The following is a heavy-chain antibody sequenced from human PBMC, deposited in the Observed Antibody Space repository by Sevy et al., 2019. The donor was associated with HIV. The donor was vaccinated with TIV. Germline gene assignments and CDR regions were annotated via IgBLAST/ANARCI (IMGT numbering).Heavy chain of an antibody. CDR1: KFTFSDYY. J-gene: IGHJ6*02. V-gene: IGHV3-30*02. D-gene: IGHD4-17*01. Sequence: GGSLRLSCTASKFTFSDYYMSWIRQAPGKGLEWVTFIRNDGSTKYYADSVRGRFTASRDNSKNTLYLHMNSLRPEDTAVYYCVKGPHPAVTTSYALDVWGQGTTVTVSS. CDR2: IRNDGSTK. CDR3: VKGPHPAVTTSYALDV.